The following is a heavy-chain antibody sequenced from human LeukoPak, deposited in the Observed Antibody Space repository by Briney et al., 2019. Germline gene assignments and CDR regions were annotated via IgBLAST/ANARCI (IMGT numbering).Heavy chain of an antibody. J-gene: IGHJ6*02. CDR2: IYYSGST. CDR1: GGSISSHY. V-gene: IGHV4-59*11. CDR3: ARDQRYYYGMDV. Sequence: SETLSLTCTVSGGSISSHYWSWIRQPPGKGLEWIGYIYYSGSTNYNPSLKSRVTISVDTSKNQFSLKLSSVTAADTAVYYCARDQRYYYGMDVWGQGTTVTVSS.